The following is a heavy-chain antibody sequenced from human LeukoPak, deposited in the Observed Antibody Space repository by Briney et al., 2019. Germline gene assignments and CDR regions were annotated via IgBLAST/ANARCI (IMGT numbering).Heavy chain of an antibody. CDR2: INPNNGVT. CDR1: GYSFTGYY. V-gene: IGHV1-2*06. J-gene: IGHJ5*02. CDR3: ARGHDNWFDP. Sequence: ASVTVPFKASGYSFTGYYLHWVRQAPGQGLEWMGRINPNNGVTTYAQKFQDRVTMTRDTSISTAYMELSRLTSDDSAVYYCARGHDNWFDPWGQGTLVIVSS.